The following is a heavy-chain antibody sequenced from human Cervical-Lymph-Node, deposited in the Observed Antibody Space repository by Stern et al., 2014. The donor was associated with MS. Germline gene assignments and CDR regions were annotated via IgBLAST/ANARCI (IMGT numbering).Heavy chain of an antibody. CDR1: GFTFSSSG. CDR2: IWDRGSNT. Sequence: VQLVESGGGVVQPGRSLRLSCAAAGFTFSSSGMNWVRQAPGKGLEWRAIIWDRGSNTYYADSVKGRFTISRDNSKNTLYLQMNSLRAEDTAVYYCAREGGNTAEYFQHWGQGTLVTVSS. J-gene: IGHJ1*01. V-gene: IGHV3-33*01. D-gene: IGHD4-23*01. CDR3: AREGGNTAEYFQH.